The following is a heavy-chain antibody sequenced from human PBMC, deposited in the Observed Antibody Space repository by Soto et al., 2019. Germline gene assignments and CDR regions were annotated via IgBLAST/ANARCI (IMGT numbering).Heavy chain of an antibody. CDR3: ARGGPRWFLGWLRSYYYGMDV. CDR1: GYTFTSYD. V-gene: IGHV1-8*01. Sequence: ASVKVSCKASGYTFTSYDINWVRQATGQGLEWMGWMNPNSGNTGYAQKFQGRVTMTRNTSISTAYMELSSLRSEDTAVYYCARGGPRWFLGWLRSYYYGMDVWGQGTTVTVSS. CDR2: MNPNSGNT. J-gene: IGHJ6*02. D-gene: IGHD5-12*01.